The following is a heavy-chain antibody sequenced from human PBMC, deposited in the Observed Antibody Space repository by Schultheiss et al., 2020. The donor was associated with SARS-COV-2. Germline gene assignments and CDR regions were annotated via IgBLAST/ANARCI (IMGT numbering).Heavy chain of an antibody. Sequence: GGSLRLSCAASGFTFSSYAMSWVRQAPGKGPEWVAFISSSSRNIVYADSVKGRFTISRDNARNSLFLQMNSLRAEDTAMYYCASRVVVPSANWFDPWGQGTLVTVSS. J-gene: IGHJ5*02. CDR1: GFTFSSYA. D-gene: IGHD2-2*01. CDR2: ISSSSRNI. V-gene: IGHV3-48*04. CDR3: ASRVVVPSANWFDP.